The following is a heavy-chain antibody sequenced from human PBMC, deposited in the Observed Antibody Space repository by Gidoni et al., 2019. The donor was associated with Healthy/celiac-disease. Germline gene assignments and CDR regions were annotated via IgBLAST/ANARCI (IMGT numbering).Heavy chain of an antibody. Sequence: QVQLQQSGPGLVKPSQTLSLTCAISGASVSSNRAAWNWIRQSPSRGLEWLGRTYYRSKWYYEYAVSVKSRITINPDTSKNQFSLHLNSVTPEDTAVYYCVRDPVTVTGHCDYWGQGTLVTVSS. J-gene: IGHJ4*02. D-gene: IGHD6-19*01. CDR1: GASVSSNRAA. V-gene: IGHV6-1*01. CDR2: TYYRSKWYY. CDR3: VRDPVTVTGHCDY.